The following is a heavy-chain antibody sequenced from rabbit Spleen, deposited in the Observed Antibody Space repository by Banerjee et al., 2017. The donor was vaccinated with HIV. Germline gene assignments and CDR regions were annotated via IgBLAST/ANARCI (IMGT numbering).Heavy chain of an antibody. Sequence: QEQLVESGGGLVQPEGSLTLTCTASGFSFSNSYYMCWVRQAPGKGLEWIACIYAGSSGSTYYASWAKGRFTISKTSSTTVTLQMTSLTAADTATYFCARDGYTNGDYHRYFNLWGPGTLVTVS. J-gene: IGHJ4*01. CDR2: IYAGSSGST. CDR3: ARDGYTNGDYHRYFNL. V-gene: IGHV1S45*01. CDR1: GFSFSNSYY. D-gene: IGHD2-1*01.